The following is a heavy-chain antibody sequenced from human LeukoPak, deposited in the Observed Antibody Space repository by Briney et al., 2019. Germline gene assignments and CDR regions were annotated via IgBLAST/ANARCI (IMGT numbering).Heavy chain of an antibody. Sequence: EASVKVSCKASGYTFTGYYMHWVRQAPGQGLEWMGWINPNSGGTKFAQKFQGRVTMTRDTSIDTAYMELRSLRSDDTAVYYCAKTPSTTTFGGEYYFDYWGQGTLVTVSS. J-gene: IGHJ4*02. CDR2: INPNSGGT. CDR1: GYTFTGYY. D-gene: IGHD3-16*01. CDR3: AKTPSTTTFGGEYYFDY. V-gene: IGHV1-2*02.